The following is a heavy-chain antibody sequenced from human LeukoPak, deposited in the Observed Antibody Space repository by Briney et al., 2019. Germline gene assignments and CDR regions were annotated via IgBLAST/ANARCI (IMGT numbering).Heavy chain of an antibody. V-gene: IGHV1-46*01. D-gene: IGHD1-26*01. CDR2: INPDGGST. CDR3: ARDRSIVGATPYFDY. CDR1: GYTFTNYY. J-gene: IGHJ4*02. Sequence: ASVKVSCKASGYTFTNYYMHWVRQAPAQGLEWVGVINPDGGSTSYAQKFQGRVTMTWDTSTSTVYMDLSSLRSEDTAVYFCARDRSIVGATPYFDYWGQGTLVTVSS.